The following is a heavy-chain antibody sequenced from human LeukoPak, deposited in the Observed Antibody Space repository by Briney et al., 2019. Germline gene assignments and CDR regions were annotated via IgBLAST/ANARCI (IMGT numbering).Heavy chain of an antibody. CDR1: GFTFSNAW. D-gene: IGHD3-16*02. Sequence: PGGSLRLSCAASGFTFSNAWMSWVRQAPGKGLEWVGRIKSKTDGGTTDYAAPVKGRFTISRDDSSNTFYLQMNSLRAEDTAVYYCARASFGFRDYVWGSYLEPFDYWGQGTLVTVSS. CDR3: ARASFGFRDYVWGSYLEPFDY. J-gene: IGHJ4*02. CDR2: IKSKTDGGTT. V-gene: IGHV3-15*01.